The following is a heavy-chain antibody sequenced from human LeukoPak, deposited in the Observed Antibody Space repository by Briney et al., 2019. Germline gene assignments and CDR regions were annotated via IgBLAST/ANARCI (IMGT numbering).Heavy chain of an antibody. Sequence: GGSLRLSCAASGFTFSTFSMNWVRQAPGKGLEWVAVISYDGSNKYYADSVKGRFTISRDNSKNTLYLQMNSLRAEDTAVYYCARDPGGNSEASFYYFDYWGQGTLVTVSS. CDR2: ISYDGSNK. CDR3: ARDPGGNSEASFYYFDY. V-gene: IGHV3-30*03. CDR1: GFTFSTFS. D-gene: IGHD4-23*01. J-gene: IGHJ4*02.